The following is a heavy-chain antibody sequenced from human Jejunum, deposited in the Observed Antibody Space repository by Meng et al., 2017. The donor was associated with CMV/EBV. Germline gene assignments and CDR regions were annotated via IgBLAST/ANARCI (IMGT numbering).Heavy chain of an antibody. CDR2: IVPIFGRP. CDR3: ARAPGKSYYYYYGLDV. Sequence: TFSTYAIGWVRQAPGQGLEWMGGIVPIFGRPTYAQKFQGRVTITADKFTSAAYMELSSLKSDDTAVYYCARAPGKSYYYYYGLDVWGQGTTVTVSS. V-gene: IGHV1-69*06. D-gene: IGHD1-26*01. CDR1: TFSTYA. J-gene: IGHJ6*02.